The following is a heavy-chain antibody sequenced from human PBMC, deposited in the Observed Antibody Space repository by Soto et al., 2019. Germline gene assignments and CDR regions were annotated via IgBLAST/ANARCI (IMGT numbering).Heavy chain of an antibody. CDR2: IQYNGYS. CDR3: ARHGFGSLHCLVDG. CDR1: GGSITNYY. J-gene: IGHJ6*02. V-gene: IGHV4-59*08. Sequence: QVQLQESGPGLVKPSETLSLTCTVSGGSITNYYCSWFRQPPGKGLEWIGYIQYNGYSAYNLSLNRRVTMSMDTSKTQFSLMLESVTATATAVYYCARHGFGSLHCLVDGWGQGTTVIVSS. D-gene: IGHD3-10*01.